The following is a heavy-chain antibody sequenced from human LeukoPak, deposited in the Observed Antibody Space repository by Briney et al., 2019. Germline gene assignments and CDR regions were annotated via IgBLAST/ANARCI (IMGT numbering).Heavy chain of an antibody. D-gene: IGHD3-10*01. V-gene: IGHV1-2*02. CDR2: INPNSGGT. J-gene: IGHJ6*02. Sequence: GASVKVSCKASGYTFTGYYMHWVRQAPGQGLEWMGWINPNSGGTNYAQKFQGRVTMTRDTSISTAYMELSRLRSDGTAVYYCARDRYGSGRRGMDVWGQGTTVTVPS. CDR1: GYTFTGYY. CDR3: ARDRYGSGRRGMDV.